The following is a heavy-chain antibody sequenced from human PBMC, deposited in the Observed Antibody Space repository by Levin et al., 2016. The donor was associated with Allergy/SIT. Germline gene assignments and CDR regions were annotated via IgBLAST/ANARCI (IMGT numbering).Heavy chain of an antibody. CDR3: ASGLRDGYHPGDY. Sequence: ASVKVSCKASGYTFTSYAMHWVRQAPGQRLEWMGWINAGNGNTKYSQKFQGRVTITRDTSASTAYMELSGLRSEDTAVYYCASGLRDGYHPGDYWGQGTLVTVSS. V-gene: IGHV1-3*01. D-gene: IGHD5-24*01. CDR1: GYTFTSYA. CDR2: INAGNGNT. J-gene: IGHJ4*02.